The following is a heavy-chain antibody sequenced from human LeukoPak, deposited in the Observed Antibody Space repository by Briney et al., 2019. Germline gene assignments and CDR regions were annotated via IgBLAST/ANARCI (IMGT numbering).Heavy chain of an antibody. V-gene: IGHV4-59*08. J-gene: IGHJ4*02. CDR3: AAYSSSWYSFGY. CDR2: IYYSGST. CDR1: GGSISSYY. D-gene: IGHD6-13*01. Sequence: SETLSLTCTVSGGSISSYYWSWIRQPPGKGLEWIGYIYYSGSTNYNPSLKSRVTISVDTSKSQFSLKLSSVTAADTAVYYCAAYSSSWYSFGYWGQGTLVTVSS.